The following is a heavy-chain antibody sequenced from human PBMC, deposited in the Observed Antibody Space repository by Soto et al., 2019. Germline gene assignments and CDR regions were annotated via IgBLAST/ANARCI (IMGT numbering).Heavy chain of an antibody. CDR3: ATQAARPPYFDY. Sequence: SETLSLTCAVSGGSISSSSYYWGWIRQPPGKGLEWIGSIYYSGSTYYNPSLKSRVTISVDTSKNQFSLKLSSVTAADTAVYYCATQAARPPYFDYWGQGTLVTVSS. J-gene: IGHJ4*02. CDR1: GGSISSSSYY. CDR2: IYYSGST. D-gene: IGHD6-6*01. V-gene: IGHV4-39*01.